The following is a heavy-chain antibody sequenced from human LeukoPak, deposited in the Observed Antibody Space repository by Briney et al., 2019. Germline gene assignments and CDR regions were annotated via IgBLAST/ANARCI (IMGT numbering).Heavy chain of an antibody. D-gene: IGHD3-22*01. CDR1: GGSISSSSYY. CDR2: IYYSGST. CDR3: AREPGEMIVAAHFDY. Sequence: PSETLSLTCTVSGGSISSSSYYWGWIRQPPGKGLEWIGSIYYSGSTYYNPSLKSRVTISVDTSKNQFSLKLSSVTAADTAVYYCAREPGEMIVAAHFDYWGQGTLVTVSS. J-gene: IGHJ4*02. V-gene: IGHV4-39*07.